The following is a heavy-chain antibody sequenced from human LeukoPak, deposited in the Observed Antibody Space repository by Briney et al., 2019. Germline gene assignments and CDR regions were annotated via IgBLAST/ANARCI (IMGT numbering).Heavy chain of an antibody. CDR1: GYTFISYG. Sequence: GASVKVSCKASGYTFISYGINWVRQAPGQGLEWMGWISPHNGNTNYAQKLQGRVTMTTDTSTSTAYMEVRSLRSDDTAVYYCARAWIAVAGPGTSDYWGQGTLVMASS. J-gene: IGHJ4*02. V-gene: IGHV1-18*01. CDR2: ISPHNGNT. D-gene: IGHD6-19*01. CDR3: ARAWIAVAGPGTSDY.